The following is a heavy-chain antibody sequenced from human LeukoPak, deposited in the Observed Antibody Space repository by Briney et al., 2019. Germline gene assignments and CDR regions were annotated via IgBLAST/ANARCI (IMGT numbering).Heavy chain of an antibody. CDR3: ARGDGSPQLDY. V-gene: IGHV3-48*01. J-gene: IGHJ4*02. D-gene: IGHD3-10*01. CDR1: GFTFSSYS. CDR2: ISSSSSTI. Sequence: PGGSLRLSCAASGFTFSSYSMYLVRQAPGKGLEWVSYISSSSSTIYYADSVKGRFTISRDNAKNSLYLQMNSLRAEDTAVYYCARGDGSPQLDYWGQGTLVTVSS.